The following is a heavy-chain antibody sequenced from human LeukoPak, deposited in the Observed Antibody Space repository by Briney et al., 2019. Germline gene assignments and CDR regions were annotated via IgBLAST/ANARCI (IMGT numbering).Heavy chain of an antibody. J-gene: IGHJ6*03. CDR2: ICNSGSS. V-gene: IGHV4-59*11. CDR3: VRDALEGYYSYYYMDV. Sequence: PSETLTLTCSVSGGPIISHDWSWLRQPTGKGLEGLGYICNSGSSDYNPSLRSRVTISINTSKNHFSLKLTSVTAADSAVYYCVRDALEGYYSYYYMDVWGRGTTVTVSS. D-gene: IGHD1-1*01. CDR1: GGPIISHD.